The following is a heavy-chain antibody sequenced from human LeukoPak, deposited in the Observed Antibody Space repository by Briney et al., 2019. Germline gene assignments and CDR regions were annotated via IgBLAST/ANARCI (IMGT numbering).Heavy chain of an antibody. J-gene: IGHJ4*02. CDR1: GFTFSSYT. CDR2: ISSSSSTI. CDR3: ARGGGYSYGLYYFDY. D-gene: IGHD5-18*01. Sequence: GGSLRLSCAASGFTFSSYTMNRVRQAPGKGLEWVSYISSSSSTIYYADSVKGRFTISRDNAKNTLYLQMNSLRAEDTAVYYCARGGGYSYGLYYFDYWGQGTLVTVSS. V-gene: IGHV3-48*04.